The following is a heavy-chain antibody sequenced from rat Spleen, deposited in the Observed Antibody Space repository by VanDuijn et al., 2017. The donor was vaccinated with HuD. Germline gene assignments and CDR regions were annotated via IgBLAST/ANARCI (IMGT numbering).Heavy chain of an antibody. CDR2: ISTGGDDT. CDR1: GFTFSDFD. Sequence: EVQLVESGGGLVQPGRSMKLSCAASGFTFSDFDMAWVRQAPTKGLEWVASISTGGDDTYYRDSVKGRFTISRDDEESTLYLQMDSLRSEDSATYYCATDGYFDGIYYSVYVMDAWGQGASVTVSS. V-gene: IGHV5-25*01. D-gene: IGHD1-12*02. CDR3: ATDGYFDGIYYSVYVMDA. J-gene: IGHJ4*01.